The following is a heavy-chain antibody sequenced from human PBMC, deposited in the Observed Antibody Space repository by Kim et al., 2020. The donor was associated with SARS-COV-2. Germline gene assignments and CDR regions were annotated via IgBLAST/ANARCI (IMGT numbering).Heavy chain of an antibody. J-gene: IGHJ3*02. CDR2: ISYDGSNK. V-gene: IGHV3-30*18. CDR1: GFTFSSYG. D-gene: IGHD1-26*01. Sequence: GGSLRLSCAASGFTFSSYGMHWVRQAPGKGLEWVAVISYDGSNKYYADSVKGRFTISRDNSKNTLYLQMNSLRAEDTAVYYCAKDGSETAGAFDIWGQGT. CDR3: AKDGSETAGAFDI.